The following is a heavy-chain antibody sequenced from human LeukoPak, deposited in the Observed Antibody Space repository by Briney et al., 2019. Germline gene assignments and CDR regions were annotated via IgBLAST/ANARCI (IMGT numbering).Heavy chain of an antibody. Sequence: PGGSLRLSCAASGFTFRIHAMSWVRQAPGKGLEWVSTIGSGDDLHYADSVKGRFTVSRDDPQNTLYLQMNSLRAEDAAIYYCAKDATPGNSVYDHFGYWGQGTLVTVSS. CDR2: IGSGDDL. CDR1: GFTFRIHA. CDR3: AKDATPGNSVYDHFGY. J-gene: IGHJ4*02. D-gene: IGHD5/OR15-5a*01. V-gene: IGHV3-23*01.